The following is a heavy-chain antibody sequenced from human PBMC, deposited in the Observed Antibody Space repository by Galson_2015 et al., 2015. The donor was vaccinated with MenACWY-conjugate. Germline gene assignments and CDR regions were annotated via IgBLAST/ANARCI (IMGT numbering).Heavy chain of an antibody. D-gene: IGHD4-17*01. CDR1: GFTFSSYW. Sequence: SLRLSCTASGFTFSSYWMHWVRQAPGKGLVWVSRIKSDASSTSYADSVKGRFTISRDSAKTTLYLQMNSLRVEDTAVYYCARGHPLTATTLFDYWGQGTLVTVSS. CDR3: ARGHPLTATTLFDY. V-gene: IGHV3-74*01. CDR2: IKSDASST. J-gene: IGHJ4*02.